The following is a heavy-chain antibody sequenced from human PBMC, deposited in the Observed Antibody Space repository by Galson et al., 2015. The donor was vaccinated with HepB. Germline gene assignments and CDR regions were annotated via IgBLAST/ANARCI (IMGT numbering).Heavy chain of an antibody. Sequence: SLRLSCAASGFTFGDYAMSWVRQAPGKGLEWVGFIRSKAYGGTTEYAASVKGRFTISRDDSKSIAYLQMNSLKTEDTAVYYCTRGYYYGMDVWGQGTTVTVSS. J-gene: IGHJ6*02. CDR3: TRGYYYGMDV. CDR1: GFTFGDYA. V-gene: IGHV3-49*04. CDR2: IRSKAYGGTT.